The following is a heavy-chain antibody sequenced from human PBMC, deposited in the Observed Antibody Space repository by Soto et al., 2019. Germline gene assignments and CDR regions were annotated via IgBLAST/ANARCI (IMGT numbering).Heavy chain of an antibody. J-gene: IGHJ4*02. CDR3: ARVLAVAGPLIDY. V-gene: IGHV4-59*01. D-gene: IGHD6-19*01. CDR1: GGSISSYY. Sequence: QVQLQESGPGLVKPSETLSLTCTVSGGSISSYYWSWIRQPPGKGLEWIGYIYYSGSTNYNPSLKSRVTISVDTSKNQFSLKLSSVTAADTAVYYCARVLAVAGPLIDYWGQGTLVTVSS. CDR2: IYYSGST.